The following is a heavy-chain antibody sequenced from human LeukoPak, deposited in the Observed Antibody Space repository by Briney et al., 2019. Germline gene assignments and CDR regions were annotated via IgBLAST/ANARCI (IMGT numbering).Heavy chain of an antibody. V-gene: IGHV4-4*02. Sequence: SETLSLTCAVSGGSISSSNWWSWVRPPAGEGVELSGEIYHGGSTNYKPSLKRRVTISVDKSQNQCSLKLSSVTAADTAVDYCARSISGYDSPLAYYYYYYMDVWGKGTTVTVSS. CDR3: ARSISGYDSPLAYYYYYYMDV. D-gene: IGHD5-12*01. CDR2: IYHGGST. J-gene: IGHJ6*03. CDR1: GGSISSSNW.